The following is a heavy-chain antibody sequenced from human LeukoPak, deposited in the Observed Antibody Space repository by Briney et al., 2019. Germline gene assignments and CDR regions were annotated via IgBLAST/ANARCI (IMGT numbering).Heavy chain of an antibody. V-gene: IGHV3-7*01. CDR3: ARDSGVSSSWYLHYYYYYYGMDV. CDR2: IKQDGSEK. J-gene: IGHJ6*02. CDR1: GFTFSSYW. Sequence: PGGSLRLSCAASGFTFSSYWMSWVRQAPGKGLEWVANIKQDGSEKYYVDSVKGRFTISRDNAKNSLYLQMNSLRAEDTAVYYCARDSGVSSSWYLHYYYYYYGMDVWGQGTTVTVSS. D-gene: IGHD6-13*01.